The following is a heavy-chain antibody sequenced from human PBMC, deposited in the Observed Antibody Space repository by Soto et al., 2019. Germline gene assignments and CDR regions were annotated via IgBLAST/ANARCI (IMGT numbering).Heavy chain of an antibody. CDR1: GFTFSIYW. Sequence: PGGSLRLSCVGSGFTFSIYWMSWVRQAPGRGLEWVANMKQDGSEKYYVDSVKGRFTIFRDNAKNSVYLQMNSLRVEDTAVYYCARAIAAAGSFWGQGTLVTVSS. CDR3: ARAIAAAGSF. D-gene: IGHD6-13*01. J-gene: IGHJ4*02. V-gene: IGHV3-7*01. CDR2: MKQDGSEK.